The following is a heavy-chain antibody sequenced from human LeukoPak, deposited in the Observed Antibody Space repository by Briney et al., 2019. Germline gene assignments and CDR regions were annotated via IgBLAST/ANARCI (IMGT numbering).Heavy chain of an antibody. CDR2: ISSGGGNT. CDR1: GFTFISYA. D-gene: IGHD3-10*01. J-gene: IGHJ4*02. CDR3: AKDPALLRYYYGSGSYLYYFDY. V-gene: IGHV3-23*01. Sequence: GESLQISCVASGFTFISYAMSWIRQAPGKGLEWVSAISSGGGNTDYADSVKGRFIISRDNSKNTVFLQMNSLRAEDTAVYYCAKDPALLRYYYGSGSYLYYFDYWGQGTLVTVSS.